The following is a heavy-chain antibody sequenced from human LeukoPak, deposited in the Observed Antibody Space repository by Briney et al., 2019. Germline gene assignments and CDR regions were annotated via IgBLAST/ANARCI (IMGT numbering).Heavy chain of an antibody. Sequence: GGSLRLSCAASGFTFSSYAMSWVRQAPGKGLEWVAVISYDGSNKYYADSVKGRFTISRDNSKNTLSLQMNSLRAEDTAVYYCAKDHDYYGLESYWGQGTLVTVSS. CDR3: AKDHDYYGLESY. CDR2: ISYDGSNK. CDR1: GFTFSSYA. J-gene: IGHJ4*02. D-gene: IGHD3-10*01. V-gene: IGHV3-30*18.